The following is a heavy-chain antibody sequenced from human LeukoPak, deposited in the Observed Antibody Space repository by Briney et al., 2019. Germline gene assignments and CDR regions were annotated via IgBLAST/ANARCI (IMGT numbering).Heavy chain of an antibody. CDR3: ARAGSDYGDNNNWFDP. J-gene: IGHJ5*02. CDR1: GFTFSTYS. V-gene: IGHV3-64*01. CDR2: ISSNGGRT. Sequence: GGSLRLSCAASGFTFSTYSMNWVRQAPGKGLEYVSAISSNGGRTYYANSVKGRFTISRDNSKNTLYLQMGSLRAEDMAVYYCARAGSDYGDNNNWFDPWGQGTLVTVSS. D-gene: IGHD4-17*01.